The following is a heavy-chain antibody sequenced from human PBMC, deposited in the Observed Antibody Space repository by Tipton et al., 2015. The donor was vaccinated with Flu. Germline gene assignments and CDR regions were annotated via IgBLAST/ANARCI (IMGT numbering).Heavy chain of an antibody. CDR3: ARDYCSGGICYPDY. V-gene: IGHV4-61*02. J-gene: IGHJ4*02. D-gene: IGHD2-15*01. CDR2: IYTSGST. CDR1: GDSISTGSNY. Sequence: TLSLTCNVSGDSISTGSNYWNWIRQPAGKGLEWIGRIYTSGSTTYNPSLKSRVTISIDTSKNQFSLKLSSVTAADTAVYYCARDYCSGGICYPDYWGQGTLVAASS.